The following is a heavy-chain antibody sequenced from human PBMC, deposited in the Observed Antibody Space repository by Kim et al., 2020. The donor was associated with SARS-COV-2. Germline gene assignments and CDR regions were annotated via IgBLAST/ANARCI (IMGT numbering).Heavy chain of an antibody. J-gene: IGHJ4*02. D-gene: IGHD1-26*01. CDR3: ARDLLVGATRE. Sequence: TSYTPALKSRVTISVDTSKNQFSLKLSSVTAADTAVYYCARDLLVGATREWGQGTLVTVSS. CDR2: T. V-gene: IGHV4-59*01.